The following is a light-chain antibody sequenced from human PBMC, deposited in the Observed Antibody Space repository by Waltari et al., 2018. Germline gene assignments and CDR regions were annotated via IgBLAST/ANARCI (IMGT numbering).Light chain of an antibody. Sequence: EIVLTQSPGTLSLSPGERATLSCRASQSISSGKLAWSQQKPGQAPRLLIYGASSRASGIPDKCRGSGSGTDFTLTISGLEPEDFAVYYCQQFGSSPLITFGQGTRLEIK. J-gene: IGKJ5*01. CDR1: QSISSGK. CDR2: GAS. CDR3: QQFGSSPLIT. V-gene: IGKV3-20*01.